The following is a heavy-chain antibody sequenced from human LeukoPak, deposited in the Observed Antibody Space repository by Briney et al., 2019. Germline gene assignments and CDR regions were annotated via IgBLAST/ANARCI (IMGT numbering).Heavy chain of an antibody. Sequence: GGSLRLSCAASGFTFDDYAMHWVRQAPGKGLEWVSGISWNSGSIGYADSVKGRFTISRDNAKNSLYLQMNSLRAEDTALYYCAKDQPSSSWYEVAFDYWGQGTLVTVSS. V-gene: IGHV3-9*01. D-gene: IGHD6-13*01. CDR2: ISWNSGSI. J-gene: IGHJ4*02. CDR3: AKDQPSSSWYEVAFDY. CDR1: GFTFDDYA.